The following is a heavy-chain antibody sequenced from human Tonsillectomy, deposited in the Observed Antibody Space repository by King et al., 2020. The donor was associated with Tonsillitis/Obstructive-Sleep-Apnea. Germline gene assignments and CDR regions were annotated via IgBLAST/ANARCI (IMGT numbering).Heavy chain of an antibody. V-gene: IGHV1-18*01. CDR2: ISTSNGDT. Sequence: QLVQSGAELKMPGASVKVYCKALGYTYTTYGITWVRQAPGQGLEWMGWISTSNGDTNYAQKFQGRVRMTTEISTNTAYMELRSLRSDDPAVYYCARRLYRYYYYMGVGGKGTAVTVSS. J-gene: IGHJ6*03. D-gene: IGHD2-15*01. CDR3: ARRLYRYYYYMGV. CDR1: GYTYTTYG.